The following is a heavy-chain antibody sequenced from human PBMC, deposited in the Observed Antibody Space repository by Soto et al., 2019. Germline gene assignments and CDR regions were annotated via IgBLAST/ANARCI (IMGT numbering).Heavy chain of an antibody. CDR3: AKDLIAALDYYYYYGMDV. D-gene: IGHD6-6*01. Sequence: PGGSLRLSCAASGFTFSSYGMHWVRQAPGKGLEWVAVIWYDGSNKYYADSVKGRFTISRDNSKNTLYLQMNSLRAEDTAVYYCAKDLIAALDYYYYYGMDVWGQGTTVTVSS. J-gene: IGHJ6*02. CDR1: GFTFSSYG. V-gene: IGHV3-33*06. CDR2: IWYDGSNK.